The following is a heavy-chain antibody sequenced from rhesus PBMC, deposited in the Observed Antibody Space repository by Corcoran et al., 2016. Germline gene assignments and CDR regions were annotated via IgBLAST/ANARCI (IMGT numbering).Heavy chain of an antibody. J-gene: IGHJ4*01. CDR2: SDPSYSDT. CDR1: GYSFTSYW. CDR3: AKHSSSGWYGDFDY. Sequence: EVQLVQSGAEVKRPGEYLKISCKTSGYSFTSYWISWVRQMPGKGLEWRGASDPSYSDTRYSPAFQGQFTISADKSISTTYLQWSSLKASDSATYYCAKHSSSGWYGDFDYWGQGVLVTVSS. V-gene: IGHV5-2*01. D-gene: IGHD6-31*01.